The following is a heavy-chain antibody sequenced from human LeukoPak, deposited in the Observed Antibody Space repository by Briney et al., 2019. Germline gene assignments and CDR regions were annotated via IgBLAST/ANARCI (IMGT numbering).Heavy chain of an antibody. CDR1: GFTFSSYG. J-gene: IGHJ4*02. D-gene: IGHD3-10*02. Sequence: PGGSLRLSCAASGFTFSSYGMHWVRQAPGKGLEWVAVISYDGSNKYYADSVKGRFTISRDNSKNTLYLQMNSLRAEDTAVYYCASLFQYYYVAPGFHWGQGTLVTVSS. CDR3: ASLFQYYYVAPGFH. CDR2: ISYDGSNK. V-gene: IGHV3-30*03.